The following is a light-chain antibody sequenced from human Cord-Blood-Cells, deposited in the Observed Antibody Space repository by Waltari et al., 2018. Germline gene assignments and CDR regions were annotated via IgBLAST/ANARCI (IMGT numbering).Light chain of an antibody. Sequence: QSALTQPASVSGSPGQSITISCTGTSSDVGSYNLVSWYQQHPGKAPKLMIDEVSKRPSGVFNRFAGSTSGNTASLTISGLQAADEADYYCCSYAGSSSYVFGTGTKVTVL. CDR3: CSYAGSSSYV. CDR2: EVS. CDR1: SSDVGSYNL. J-gene: IGLJ1*01. V-gene: IGLV2-23*02.